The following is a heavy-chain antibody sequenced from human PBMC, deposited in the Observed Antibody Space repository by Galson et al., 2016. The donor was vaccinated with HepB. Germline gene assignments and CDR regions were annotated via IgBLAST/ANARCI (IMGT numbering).Heavy chain of an antibody. CDR2: ISGGGGNT. V-gene: IGHV3-23*01. J-gene: IGHJ6*03. Sequence: SLRLSCAGSGFTFSNYVMTWVRQAPGKGLEWVSSISGGGGNTDYADSVKGRFTISRDNSNNTLYLQMNSLRADDTALYFCAKFYGSGIYYYFYMDVRGEGTTVTVSS. CDR3: AKFYGSGIYYYFYMDV. D-gene: IGHD6-25*01. CDR1: GFTFSNYV.